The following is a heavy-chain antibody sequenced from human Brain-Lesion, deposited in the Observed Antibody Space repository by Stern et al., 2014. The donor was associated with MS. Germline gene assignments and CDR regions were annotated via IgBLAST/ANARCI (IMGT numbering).Heavy chain of an antibody. CDR3: ASGYRIFDY. CDR1: GGSISSGSDY. CDR2: IHPSGSA. Sequence: QVQLQESGPGLVKPSQTLSLTCTVSGGSISSGSDYWSWIRQPVGKGLEWHGRIHPSGSAFYNPSLKSRVPISTDTSMNRFSLELNSATAADTAIYYCASGYRIFDYWGQGILVTVSS. V-gene: IGHV4-61*02. D-gene: IGHD5-18*01. J-gene: IGHJ4*02.